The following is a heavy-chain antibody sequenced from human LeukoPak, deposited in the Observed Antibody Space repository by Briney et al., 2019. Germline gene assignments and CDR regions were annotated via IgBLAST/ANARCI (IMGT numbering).Heavy chain of an antibody. V-gene: IGHV1-2*02. CDR1: GFTFNAYN. CDR3: ASRRYSSSWYDPFDY. J-gene: IGHJ4*02. CDR2: INPKSGGA. Sequence: ASVKVSCKASGFTFNAYNIHWVRQAPGQGLEWMGWINPKSGGANYAQKFQGRVTMTRDTSISTAYMELSRLRSDDTAVYYCASRRYSSSWYDPFDYWGQGTLVTVSS. D-gene: IGHD6-13*01.